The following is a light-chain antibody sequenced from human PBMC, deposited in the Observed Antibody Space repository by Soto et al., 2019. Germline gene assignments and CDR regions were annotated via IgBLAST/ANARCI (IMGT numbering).Light chain of an antibody. V-gene: IGKV3-15*01. CDR1: QSVSNN. Sequence: EIVMTQSPATLSVSPGERATLFCRASQSVSNNLAWYQQKPGQAPRLLIYHASTSATGIPARFSGSGSGTEFTLTISSLQSEDFAVYYCQQYNKWPLTFGGGTKVEIK. CDR2: HAS. CDR3: QQYNKWPLT. J-gene: IGKJ4*01.